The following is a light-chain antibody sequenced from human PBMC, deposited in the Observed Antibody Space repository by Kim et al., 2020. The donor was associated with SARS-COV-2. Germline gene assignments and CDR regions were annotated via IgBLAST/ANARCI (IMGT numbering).Light chain of an antibody. CDR2: DVS. CDR3: SSYTSSSTLV. Sequence: QSALTQPASVSGSPGQSITISCTGTSSDVGGYNYVSWYQQHPGKAPKLMIYDVSNRPSGVSNLFSGSKSGNTASLTISVLQAEDEADYYCSSYTSSSTLVFGGGTQLTVL. J-gene: IGLJ3*02. CDR1: SSDVGGYNY. V-gene: IGLV2-14*03.